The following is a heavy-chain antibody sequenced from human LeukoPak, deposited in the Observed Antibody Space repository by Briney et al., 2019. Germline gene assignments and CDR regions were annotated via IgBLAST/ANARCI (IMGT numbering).Heavy chain of an antibody. CDR2: INHSGST. V-gene: IGHV4-34*01. D-gene: IGHD6-6*01. CDR3: ASIYSSSREGESDY. CDR1: GDSISSGAYY. J-gene: IGHJ4*02. Sequence: SETLSLTCTVSGDSISSGAYYWSWVRQPPGKGLEWIGEINHSGSTNYNPSLKSRVTISVDASKNQFSLKLSSVTAADTAVYYCASIYSSSREGESDYWGQGTLVTVSS.